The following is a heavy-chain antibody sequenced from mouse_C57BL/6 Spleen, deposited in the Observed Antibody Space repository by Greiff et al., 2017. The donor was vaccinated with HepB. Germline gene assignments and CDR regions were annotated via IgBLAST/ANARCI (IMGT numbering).Heavy chain of an antibody. CDR1: GFTFSSYA. V-gene: IGHV5-4*01. CDR3: ARDRGLLWSYYAMDY. Sequence: EVNLVESGGGLVKPGGSLKLSCAASGFTFSSYAMSWVRQTPEKRLEWVATISDGGSYTYYPDNVKGRFTISRDNAKNNLYLQMSHLKSEDTAMYYCARDRGLLWSYYAMDYWGQGTSVTVSS. D-gene: IGHD2-1*01. CDR2: ISDGGSYT. J-gene: IGHJ4*01.